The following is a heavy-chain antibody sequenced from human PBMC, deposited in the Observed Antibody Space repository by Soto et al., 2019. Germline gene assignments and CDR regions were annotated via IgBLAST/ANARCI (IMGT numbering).Heavy chain of an antibody. CDR2: IYYSGTT. CDR3: ARREIQGPIDY. D-gene: IGHD1-26*01. J-gene: IGHJ4*02. V-gene: IGHV4-28*01. Sequence: QVQLQESGPGLVKPSDTLSLTCAVSGYSISSSNWWGWIRQPPGKGLEWIGYIYYSGTTYYNPSLKSRVTMSVDPSKNQSSLKLTSVTAVDTAVYYCARREIQGPIDYWGQGTLVTVSS. CDR1: GYSISSSNW.